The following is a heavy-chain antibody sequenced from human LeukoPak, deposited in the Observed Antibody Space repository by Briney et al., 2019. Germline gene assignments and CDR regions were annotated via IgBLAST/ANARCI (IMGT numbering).Heavy chain of an antibody. J-gene: IGHJ4*02. Sequence: ASVKVSCKASGYTFIGYYMHWVRQAPGQGLEWMGWINPNSGGTNYAQKFQGRVTMTRDRSISTAYMELSRLRSDDTAVYYCARASNYGSGNYHLDYWGQGTLVTVSS. CDR1: GYTFIGYY. CDR2: INPNSGGT. D-gene: IGHD3-10*01. CDR3: ARASNYGSGNYHLDY. V-gene: IGHV1-2*02.